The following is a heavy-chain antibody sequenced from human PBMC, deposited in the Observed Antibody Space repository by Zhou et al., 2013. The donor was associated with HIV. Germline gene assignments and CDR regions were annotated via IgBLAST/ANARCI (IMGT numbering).Heavy chain of an antibody. V-gene: IGHV1-2*02. CDR2: INPNSGGT. D-gene: IGHD3-22*01. CDR3: ARDNITMIRAPGAFDI. CDR1: GYTFTGYH. J-gene: IGHJ3*02. Sequence: QVQLVQSGAEVKKPGASVKVSYKASGYTFTGYHIHWMRQTPGQGLEWMGSINPNSGGTKYAQKFQGRVTMSRDTSINTAYMELSRLRSEDTAVYYCARDNITMIRAPGAFDIWGQGTMVTVSS.